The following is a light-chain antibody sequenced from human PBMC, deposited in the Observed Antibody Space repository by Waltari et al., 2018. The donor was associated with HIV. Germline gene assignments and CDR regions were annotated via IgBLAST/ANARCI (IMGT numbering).Light chain of an antibody. J-gene: IGLJ2*01. Sequence: SVLTQPPSASVAPGQRVTIPCTWSSPNSGAGYDVHWSQQVPGTAPKPLIYGNNNRPSGCPDRCSASKSGASPSLAITGLQAEDEADYYCQSYDSSLTGSVFGGGTKLTVL. V-gene: IGLV1-40*01. CDR2: GNN. CDR3: QSYDSSLTGSV. CDR1: SPNSGAGYD.